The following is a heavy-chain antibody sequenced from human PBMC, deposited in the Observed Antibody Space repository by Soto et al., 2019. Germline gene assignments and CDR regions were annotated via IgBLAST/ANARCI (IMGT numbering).Heavy chain of an antibody. D-gene: IGHD3-22*01. Sequence: QVQLVQSGAEVKKPGSSVKVSCKASGGTFSSYAISWVRQAPGQGLEWMGGIIPIFGTANYAQKFQGRVTITADESTSTAYMELGSLRSEDTAVYYCARGNPYDSSGYYPYYGMDVWGQGTTVTVSS. CDR1: GGTFSSYA. CDR2: IIPIFGTA. J-gene: IGHJ6*02. V-gene: IGHV1-69*01. CDR3: ARGNPYDSSGYYPYYGMDV.